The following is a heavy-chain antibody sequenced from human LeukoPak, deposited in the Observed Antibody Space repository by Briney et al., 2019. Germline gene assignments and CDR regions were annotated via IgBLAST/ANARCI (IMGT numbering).Heavy chain of an antibody. Sequence: SVKVSCKASGGTFSSYAISWVRQAPGQGLEWMGRIIPIFGTANYAQKFQGRVTITTDESTSPAYMELSSLRSEDTAVYYCAILPYDYVWGSYRLYYFDYWGQGTLVTVSS. V-gene: IGHV1-69*05. CDR2: IIPIFGTA. D-gene: IGHD3-16*02. J-gene: IGHJ4*02. CDR1: GGTFSSYA. CDR3: AILPYDYVWGSYRLYYFDY.